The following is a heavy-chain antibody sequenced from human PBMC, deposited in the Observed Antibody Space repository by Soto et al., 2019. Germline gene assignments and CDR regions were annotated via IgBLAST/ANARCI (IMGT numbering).Heavy chain of an antibody. CDR1: GFTFSSYA. CDR3: ATGAYCDSTSCLRPFDY. J-gene: IGHJ4*02. Sequence: GGSLRLSCAASGFTFSSYAMSWVRQAPGKGLEWVSAMSGSGGSTYYADSVKGRFTISRDNSKNTLYLQMNSLRAEDTAVYYCATGAYCDSTSCLRPFDYWGQGTLVTVSS. D-gene: IGHD2-2*01. V-gene: IGHV3-23*01. CDR2: MSGSGGST.